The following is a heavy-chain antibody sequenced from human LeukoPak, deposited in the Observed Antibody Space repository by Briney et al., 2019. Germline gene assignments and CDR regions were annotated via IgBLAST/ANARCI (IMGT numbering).Heavy chain of an antibody. Sequence: GGSLRLSCAATGFTFSSYEMNWVRQAPGKGLEWVSYISSSGSTIYYADSVKGRFTISRDNAKNSLYLQMNSLRAEDTAVYYCARDCGGGSCYGPYDAFDIWGQGTMVTVSS. CDR1: GFTFSSYE. J-gene: IGHJ3*02. V-gene: IGHV3-48*03. D-gene: IGHD2-15*01. CDR3: ARDCGGGSCYGPYDAFDI. CDR2: ISSSGSTI.